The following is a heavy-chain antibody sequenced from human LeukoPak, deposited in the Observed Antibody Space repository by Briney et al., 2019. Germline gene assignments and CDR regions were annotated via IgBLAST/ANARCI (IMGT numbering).Heavy chain of an antibody. CDR3: AKDGLGYCTAYFDY. V-gene: IGHV3-23*01. D-gene: IGHD3-22*01. CDR1: GFTFSSYA. Sequence: GGSLRLSCAASGFTFSSYATSWVRQAPGKGLEWVSAISGSGGSTYYADSVKGRFTISRDNSKNTLYLQMNSLRAEDTAVYYCAKDGLGYCTAYFDYWGQGALVTVSS. J-gene: IGHJ4*02. CDR2: ISGSGGST.